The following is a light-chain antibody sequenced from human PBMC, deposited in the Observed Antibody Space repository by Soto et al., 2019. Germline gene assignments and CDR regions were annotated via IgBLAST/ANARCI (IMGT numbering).Light chain of an antibody. CDR3: QSYDSSLSGPVV. Sequence: QSVLTQPPSVSGAPGQRVTISCTGSSSNIGAGYDVHWYQQLPGTAPKLLIYGNSNRPSGVPDRFSGSKSGTSASLAITGLXAEDEXDYYCQSYDSSLSGPVVFGGGTKLTVL. CDR2: GNS. CDR1: SSNIGAGYD. J-gene: IGLJ2*01. V-gene: IGLV1-40*01.